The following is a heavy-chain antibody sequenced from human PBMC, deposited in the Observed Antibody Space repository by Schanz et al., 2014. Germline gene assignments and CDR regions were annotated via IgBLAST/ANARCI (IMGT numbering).Heavy chain of an antibody. CDR3: AKDAAYYDSVIFPDH. Sequence: VKLLESGGHLVQPGGSLRLSCVASGFTFSSYTMNWVRQAPGRGLEWVAVMSYDGSNKYYADSVKGRFTISRDNSKNALYLQMNSLRAEDTAIYFCAKDAAYYDSVIFPDHWGQGTLVTVSS. V-gene: IGHV3-30*07. CDR1: GFTFSSYT. CDR2: MSYDGSNK. J-gene: IGHJ4*02. D-gene: IGHD3-22*01.